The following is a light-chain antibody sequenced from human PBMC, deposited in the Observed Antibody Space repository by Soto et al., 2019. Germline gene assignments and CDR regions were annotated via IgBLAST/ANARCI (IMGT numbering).Light chain of an antibody. CDR2: EVS. J-gene: IGLJ2*01. CDR1: SSDVGGYNY. V-gene: IGLV2-14*01. CDR3: SSYTTRSTLV. Sequence: QSALTQPASVSGSPGQAITISCTGTSSDVGGYNYVSWYQKHPRKAPKLLNYEVSNRPSGVSNRFSGSKSGNTASLTISGLQAEDEADDYCSSYTTRSTLVFGGGTKLTVL.